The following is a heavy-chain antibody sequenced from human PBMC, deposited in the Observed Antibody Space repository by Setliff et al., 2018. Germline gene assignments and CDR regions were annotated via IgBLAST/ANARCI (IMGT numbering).Heavy chain of an antibody. Sequence: ASVKVSCKASGYTFTSYDINWVRQATGQGLEWMGWMNPNSGNTGYAQKFQGRVTMTRNTSISTAYMELSSLRSEDTAVYYRARGLGYCTNGGCYTGWYYYYGMDVWGQGTTVTVSS. CDR3: ARGLGYCTNGGCYTGWYYYYGMDV. V-gene: IGHV1-8*02. D-gene: IGHD2-8*01. CDR1: GYTFTSYD. CDR2: MNPNSGNT. J-gene: IGHJ6*02.